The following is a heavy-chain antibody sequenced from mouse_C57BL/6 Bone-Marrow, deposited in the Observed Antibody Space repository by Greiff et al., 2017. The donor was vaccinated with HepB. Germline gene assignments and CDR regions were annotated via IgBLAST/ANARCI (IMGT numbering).Heavy chain of an antibody. V-gene: IGHV1-64*01. J-gene: IGHJ2*01. CDR1: GYTFTSYW. CDR3: ARSRTPGYYFDY. D-gene: IGHD3-2*02. CDR2: IHPNSGST. Sequence: QVQLQQPGAELVKPGASVKLSCKASGYTFTSYWMHWVKQRPGQGLEWIGMIHPNSGSTNYNEKFKSKATLTVDKSSSTAYMQLSSLTSEDSAVYYCARSRTPGYYFDYWGQGTTLTVSS.